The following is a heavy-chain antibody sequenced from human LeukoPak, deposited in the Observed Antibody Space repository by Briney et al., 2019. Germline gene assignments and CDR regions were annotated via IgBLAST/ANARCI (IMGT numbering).Heavy chain of an antibody. CDR2: IIPIFGTA. CDR3: ARDGYCSSTSCEPYNWFDP. Sequence: SVKVSCKASGGTFSSYAISWVRQAPGQGIEWMGGIIPIFGTANYAQKFQGRVTITTDESTSTAYMELSSLRSEDTAVYYCARDGYCSSTSCEPYNWFDPWGQGTLVTVSS. CDR1: GGTFSSYA. J-gene: IGHJ5*02. D-gene: IGHD2-2*03. V-gene: IGHV1-69*05.